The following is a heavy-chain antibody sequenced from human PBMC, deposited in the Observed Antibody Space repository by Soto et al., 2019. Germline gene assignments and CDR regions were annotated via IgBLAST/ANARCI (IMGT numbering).Heavy chain of an antibody. CDR3: AKLPVAGSSTFDY. CDR2: ISWNSDNI. Sequence: GGSLRLSCAASGFTFDDYAMHWVRQAPGKGLEWVSGISWNSDNIDYADSVKGRFTISRDNSKNSLYVQMNSLRAEDTAVYYCAKLPVAGSSTFDYWGQGVLVTVS. D-gene: IGHD6-19*01. CDR1: GFTFDDYA. V-gene: IGHV3-9*01. J-gene: IGHJ4*02.